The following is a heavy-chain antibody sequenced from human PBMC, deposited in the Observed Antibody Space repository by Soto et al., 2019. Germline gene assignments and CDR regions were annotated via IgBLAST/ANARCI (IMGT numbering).Heavy chain of an antibody. V-gene: IGHV4-61*01. J-gene: IGHJ4*02. Sequence: QVQLQESGPGLVKPSETLSLTCTVSGGSVSSGSYYWSWIRQPPGKGLEWIGYIYYSGSTNYNPSLKSRVTISGDTSKNQFSLKLSSVTAADTAVYYCARVSMASRWGQGTLVTVSS. CDR3: ARVSMASR. CDR1: GGSVSSGSYY. CDR2: IYYSGST. D-gene: IGHD3-10*01.